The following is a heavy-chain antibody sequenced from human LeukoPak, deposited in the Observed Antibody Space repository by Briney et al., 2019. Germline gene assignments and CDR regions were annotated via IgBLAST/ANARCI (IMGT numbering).Heavy chain of an antibody. D-gene: IGHD6-6*01. V-gene: IGHV3-33*01. J-gene: IGHJ4*02. CDR3: ARDPRSSSSYRFDY. CDR2: IWNDGSNK. CDR1: GFIFSSYG. Sequence: GRSLRLSCAASGFIFSSYGMHWVRQAPGKGLEWVAVIWNDGSNKYYADSVKGRFTISRDNSKNTLYLQMNSLRAEDTAVYHCARDPRSSSSYRFDYWGQGTLVTVTS.